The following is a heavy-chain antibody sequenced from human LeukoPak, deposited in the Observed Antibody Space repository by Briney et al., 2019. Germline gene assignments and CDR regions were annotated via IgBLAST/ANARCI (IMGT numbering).Heavy chain of an antibody. V-gene: IGHV3-21*01. D-gene: IGHD3-22*01. J-gene: IGHJ4*02. CDR3: ARDDYYDSSGYYPVH. CDR1: GFTFSSYS. Sequence: GSLRLSCAASGFTFSSYSMNWVRQAPGKGLEWVSSISSSSSYIYYADSVKGRFTISRDNAKNSLYLQMNSLRAEDTAVYYCARDDYYDSSGYYPVHWGQRTLVTVSS. CDR2: ISSSSSYI.